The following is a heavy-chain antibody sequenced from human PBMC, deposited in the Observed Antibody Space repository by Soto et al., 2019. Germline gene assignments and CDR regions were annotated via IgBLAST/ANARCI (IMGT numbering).Heavy chain of an antibody. Sequence: GGSLRLSCAASGFTFSSYAMHWVRQAPGKGLEWVSVIYSGGSTYYADSVKGRFTISRDNSKNTLYLQMNSLRAEDTAVYYCARDPGPPLYYYGSGSYYDYYYYGMDVWGQGTTVTVSS. J-gene: IGHJ6*02. CDR2: IYSGGST. CDR3: ARDPGPPLYYYGSGSYYDYYYYGMDV. CDR1: GFTFSSYA. V-gene: IGHV3-53*01. D-gene: IGHD3-10*01.